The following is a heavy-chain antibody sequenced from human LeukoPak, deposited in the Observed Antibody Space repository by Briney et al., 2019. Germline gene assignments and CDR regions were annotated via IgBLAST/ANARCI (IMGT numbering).Heavy chain of an antibody. D-gene: IGHD3-3*01. V-gene: IGHV1-46*01. CDR1: GYTFTSYY. CDR2: INPSGGGT. J-gene: IGHJ4*02. CDR3: ARVRGDYDFWSGYYPLGGYFDY. Sequence: ASVKVSCKASGYTFTSYYMHWVRQAPGQGLEWMGVINPSGGGTSYAQKFQGRVTMTRDTSTNTVYMELSSLRSDDTAVYYCARVRGDYDFWSGYYPLGGYFDYWGQGTLVTVSS.